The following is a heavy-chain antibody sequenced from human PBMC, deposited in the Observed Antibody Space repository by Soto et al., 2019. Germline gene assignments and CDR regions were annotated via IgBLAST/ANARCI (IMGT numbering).Heavy chain of an antibody. CDR1: GGSLSGYY. CDR2: INHRGST. CDR3: ARGRVVVTACTYYYYGMDV. Sequence: SETLSLTCAVSGGSLSGYYWSWIRQPPGKVLEWIGEINHRGSTKYNPSLKSRVTISVDTSKNQFSLKLSSVTAADTAVYYCARGRVVVTACTYYYYGMDVWGQGTTVTVYS. V-gene: IGHV4-34*01. J-gene: IGHJ6*02. D-gene: IGHD2-21*02.